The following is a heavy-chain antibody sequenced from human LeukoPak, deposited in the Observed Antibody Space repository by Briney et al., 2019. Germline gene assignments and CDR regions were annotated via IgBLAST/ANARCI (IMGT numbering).Heavy chain of an antibody. J-gene: IGHJ4*02. CDR3: ARDGVTSGSGTIEDDY. D-gene: IGHD3-10*01. CDR1: GFTVSSNY. CDR2: IYSGGST. Sequence: RGSLRLSCAASGFTVSSNYMSWVRQAPGEGLEWVSVIYSGGSTYYADSVKGRFTISRDNSKNTLYLQMNSLRAEDTAVYYCARDGVTSGSGTIEDDYWGQGTLVTVSS. V-gene: IGHV3-53*01.